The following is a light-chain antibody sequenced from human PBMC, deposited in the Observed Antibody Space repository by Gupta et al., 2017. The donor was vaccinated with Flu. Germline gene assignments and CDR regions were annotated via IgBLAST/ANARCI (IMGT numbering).Light chain of an antibody. CDR2: DAS. J-gene: IGKJ5*01. CDR1: QSIANS. CDR3: QQRVLWPPIT. Sequence: EIVLTQSPATVSLSPGERVTLSCRASQSIANSLAWYQQKPGQSPRLVIYDASSRATGIPVRFSGGGYGTDFTLTISAREPEDFAVYYCQQRVLWPPITYGQGTRLE. V-gene: IGKV3-11*01.